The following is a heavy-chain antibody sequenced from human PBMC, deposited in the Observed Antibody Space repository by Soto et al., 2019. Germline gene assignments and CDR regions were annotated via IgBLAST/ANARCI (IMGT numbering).Heavy chain of an antibody. CDR3: ARTYCSSTSCSDYFDY. J-gene: IGHJ4*02. D-gene: IGHD2-2*01. V-gene: IGHV1-2*02. Sequence: ASVKVSFKASGFTFTGYHMHWVRQAPGQGLEWMGWINPNSGGTNYAQKFQGRVTMTRDTSISTAYMELSRLTSDDTAVYYCARTYCSSTSCSDYFDYWGQGTLVTVSS. CDR1: GFTFTGYH. CDR2: INPNSGGT.